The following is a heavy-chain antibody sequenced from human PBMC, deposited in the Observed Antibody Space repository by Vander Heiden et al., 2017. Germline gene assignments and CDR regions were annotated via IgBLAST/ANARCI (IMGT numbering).Heavy chain of an antibody. CDR2: IYSGGRT. V-gene: IGHV3-53*01. J-gene: IGHJ6*02. CDR3: AHMRGYGMDV. CDR1: GFTVSNND. Sequence: EVQLVESGGGWIQPGGSLRPSCVVSGFTVSNNDMSWVRQAPGKGLEWVSVIYSGGRTYFADSVKGRFSISRDNSKNTLYLQVNSLRVEDTAVYYCAHMRGYGMDVWGQGTTVTVSS.